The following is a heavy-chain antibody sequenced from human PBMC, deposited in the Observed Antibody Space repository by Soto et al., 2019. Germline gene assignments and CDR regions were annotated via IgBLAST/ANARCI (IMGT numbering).Heavy chain of an antibody. CDR3: ARVIVAVAGTKYYFDY. D-gene: IGHD6-19*01. CDR2: ISSSSSTI. Sequence: GGSLRLSCAASGFTFSSYSMNWVRQAPGKGLEWVSYISSSSSTIYYADSVKGRFTISRDNAKNSLYLQMNSLRDEDTAVYYCARVIVAVAGTKYYFDYWGQGTLVTVSS. CDR1: GFTFSSYS. V-gene: IGHV3-48*02. J-gene: IGHJ4*02.